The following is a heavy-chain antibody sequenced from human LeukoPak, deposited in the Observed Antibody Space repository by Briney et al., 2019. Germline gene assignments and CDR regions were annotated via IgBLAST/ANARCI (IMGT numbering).Heavy chain of an antibody. J-gene: IGHJ4*02. CDR1: GFTFSSYA. Sequence: GGSLRLSCAASGFTFSSYAMSWVRQAPGKGLEWVSAISGSGGSTYYADSVKGRFTISRDNSKNTLYLQMNSLRAEGTAVYYCAKGAGRAYYDGSGYWELTRDYWGQGTLVTVSS. D-gene: IGHD3-22*01. V-gene: IGHV3-23*01. CDR3: AKGAGRAYYDGSGYWELTRDY. CDR2: ISGSGGST.